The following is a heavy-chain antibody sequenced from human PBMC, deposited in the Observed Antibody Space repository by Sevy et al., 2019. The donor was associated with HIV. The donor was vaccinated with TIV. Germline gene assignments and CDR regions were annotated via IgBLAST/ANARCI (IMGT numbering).Heavy chain of an antibody. J-gene: IGHJ4*02. V-gene: IGHV3-30-3*01. CDR2: ISDDGSYQ. CDR3: ARDLLGGGFSYGSSPDY. CDR1: GFTFSGYA. D-gene: IGHD5-18*01. Sequence: GGSLRLSCAASGFTFSGYAMHWVRQAPGKGLAWVAVISDDGSYQFYAYSVKGRFTISRDNSKNTLYLQMNSLRAEDTAVYYCARDLLGGGFSYGSSPDYWGQGTLVTVSS.